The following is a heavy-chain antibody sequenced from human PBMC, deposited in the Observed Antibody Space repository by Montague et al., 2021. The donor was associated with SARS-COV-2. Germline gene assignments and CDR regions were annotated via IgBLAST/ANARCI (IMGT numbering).Heavy chain of an antibody. Sequence: SETLSLTCTVSGGSISGYYWSWIRQPPGKGLEWIGYIYYSGSTKYNPFLESRVTVSVDRSKNQVSLKLSPVTAADTAVYYCARLLRSCTNGVCRTYYYYAMDVWGQGTMVTVSS. V-gene: IGHV4-59*01. CDR2: IYYSGST. D-gene: IGHD2-8*01. CDR1: GGSISGYY. J-gene: IGHJ6*02. CDR3: ARLLRSCTNGVCRTYYYYAMDV.